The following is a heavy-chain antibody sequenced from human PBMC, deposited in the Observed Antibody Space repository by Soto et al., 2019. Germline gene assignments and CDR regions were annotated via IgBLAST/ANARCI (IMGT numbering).Heavy chain of an antibody. J-gene: IGHJ4*02. CDR3: ARDGYYDSSGYEGSIADY. CDR2: INPNSGGT. Sequence: GASVKVSCKASGYTFTGYYMHWLRQSPGQGLEWMGWINPNSGGTNYAQKFQGRVTMTRDTSISTAYMELSRLRSDDTAVYYCARDGYYDSSGYEGSIADYWGQGTLVTVSS. CDR1: GYTFTGYY. V-gene: IGHV1-2*02. D-gene: IGHD3-22*01.